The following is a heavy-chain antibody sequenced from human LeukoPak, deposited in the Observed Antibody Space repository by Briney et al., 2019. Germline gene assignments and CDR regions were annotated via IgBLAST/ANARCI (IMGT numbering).Heavy chain of an antibody. CDR2: INPNSGGT. CDR3: ARVTRSGWNPFDY. CDR1: GYTFTGYY. J-gene: IGHJ4*02. Sequence: ASVKVSCKASGYTFTGYYMHWVRQAPGQGLEWMGWINPNSGGTNYAQKFQGRVTMTRDTSISTAYMELSSLRSEDTAVYYCARVTRSGWNPFDYWGQGTLVTVFS. V-gene: IGHV1-2*02. D-gene: IGHD6-19*01.